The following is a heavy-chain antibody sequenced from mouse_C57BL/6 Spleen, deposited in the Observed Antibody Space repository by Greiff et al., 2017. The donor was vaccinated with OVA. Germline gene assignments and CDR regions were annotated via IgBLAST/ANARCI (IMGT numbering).Heavy chain of an antibody. CDR1: GYTFTSYW. CDR2: IDPSDSYT. J-gene: IGHJ2*01. D-gene: IGHD1-1*01. CDR3: ARGSYYGSSYGGFLDY. V-gene: IGHV1-50*01. Sequence: QVQLQQPGAELVKPGASVKLSCKASGYTFTSYWMQWVKQRPGQGLEWIGEIDPSDSYTNYNQKFKGKATLTVDTSSSTAYMQLSSLTSEDSAVYYVARGSYYGSSYGGFLDYWGQGTTLTVSS.